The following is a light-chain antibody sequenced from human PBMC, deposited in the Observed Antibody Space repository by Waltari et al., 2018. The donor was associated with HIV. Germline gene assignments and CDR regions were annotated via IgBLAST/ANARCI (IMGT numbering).Light chain of an antibody. Sequence: HSVLTQPPSVSGSPGHRVTLSCTGSSPNIGAGYDVHWYQQLPGTTPKLLIYGNSNRPSGVPDRFSGSKSGTSASLAITGLQAEDEADYYCQSYDSSLSGWVFGGGTKLTVL. CDR1: SPNIGAGYD. CDR2: GNS. V-gene: IGLV1-40*01. J-gene: IGLJ3*02. CDR3: QSYDSSLSGWV.